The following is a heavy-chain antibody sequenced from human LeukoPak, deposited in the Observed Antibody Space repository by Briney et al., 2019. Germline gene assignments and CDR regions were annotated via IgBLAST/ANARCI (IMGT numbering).Heavy chain of an antibody. CDR3: SRELAWGPADY. D-gene: IGHD7-27*01. Sequence: QSCPRLVKPSQTLPLAGEISGGSVSSHNAACRSIRHSPSRVFEWLGRTYYRSGWYNDYALSVKSRITINPDSSKNQVSLQLNSVTPADTAVYYCSRELAWGPADYWGQGTLVTVSS. CDR2: TYYRSGWYN. J-gene: IGHJ4*02. CDR1: GGSVSSHNAA. V-gene: IGHV6-1*01.